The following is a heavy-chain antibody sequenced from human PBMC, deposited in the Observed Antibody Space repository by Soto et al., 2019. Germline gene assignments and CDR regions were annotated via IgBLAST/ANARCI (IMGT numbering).Heavy chain of an antibody. CDR3: AREVTGTTSVPYGMDV. D-gene: IGHD1-7*01. J-gene: IGHJ6*02. CDR1: GGSISSTTYS. V-gene: IGHV4-39*02. CDR2: MYYSGTT. Sequence: SETLSLTCTVSGGSISSTTYSWGWIRQPPGKGLEWIGSMYYSGTTYSNPSLQSRVTISVDTSNNQFSLKLSSVTAADTAVYYCAREVTGTTSVPYGMDVWGQGTTVTVSS.